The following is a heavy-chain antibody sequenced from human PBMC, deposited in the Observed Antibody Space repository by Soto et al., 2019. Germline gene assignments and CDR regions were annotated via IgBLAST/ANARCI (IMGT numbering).Heavy chain of an antibody. J-gene: IGHJ4*02. CDR1: GFSLSTSGVG. D-gene: IGHD2-15*01. CDR3: AHLVVAVITYYFDS. V-gene: IGHV2-5*02. CDR2: IYWDDDK. Sequence: QITLKESGPTLVKPTQTLTLTCTFSGFSLSTSGVGVGWIRQPPGKALEWLTFIYWDDDKRNSPFLKSRRTITKDTSKSRVVLTMTNMDPVDTASYYCAHLVVAVITYYFDSWGQGTLVTVSS.